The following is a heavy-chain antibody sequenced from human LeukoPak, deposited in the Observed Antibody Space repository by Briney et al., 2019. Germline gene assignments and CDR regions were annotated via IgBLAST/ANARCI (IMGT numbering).Heavy chain of an antibody. CDR3: ARVRTSTVTYYYYYYGMDV. CDR2: IYYSGST. D-gene: IGHD4-17*01. CDR1: GGSISSYY. Sequence: SETLSLTCTVSGGSISSYYWSWIRQPPGKGLEWIGYIYYSGSTNYNPSLKSRVTISVDTSRNQFSLKLSSVTAADTAVYYCARVRTSTVTYYYYYYGMDVWGQGTTVTVSS. J-gene: IGHJ6*02. V-gene: IGHV4-59*01.